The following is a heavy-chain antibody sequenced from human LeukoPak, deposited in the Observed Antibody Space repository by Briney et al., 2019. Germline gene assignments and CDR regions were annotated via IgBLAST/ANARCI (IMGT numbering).Heavy chain of an antibody. J-gene: IGHJ5*02. CDR1: GFTFSSYE. V-gene: IGHV3-48*03. CDR2: ISSSGSTI. CDR3: ARVDSSGWYWFDP. D-gene: IGHD6-19*01. Sequence: GGSLRLSCAASGFTFSSYEMNWVRQAPGKGLEWVSYISSSGSTIYYADSVKGRFTISRDNAKNSLYLRMNSLRAEDTAVYYCARVDSSGWYWFDPWGQGTLVTVSS.